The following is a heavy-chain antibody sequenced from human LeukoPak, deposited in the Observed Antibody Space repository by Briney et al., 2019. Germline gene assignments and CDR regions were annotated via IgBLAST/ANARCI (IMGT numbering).Heavy chain of an antibody. CDR1: GGTFSSYA. D-gene: IGHD1-26*01. J-gene: IGHJ4*02. CDR2: IIPIFGTA. Sequence: ASVKVSCKASGGTFSSYAISWVRRAPGQGLEWMGGIIPIFGTANYAQKFQGRVTITADESTSTAYMELSSLRSEDTAVYYCAREGPRGSYELVSDYWGQGTLVTVSS. CDR3: AREGPRGSYELVSDY. V-gene: IGHV1-69*13.